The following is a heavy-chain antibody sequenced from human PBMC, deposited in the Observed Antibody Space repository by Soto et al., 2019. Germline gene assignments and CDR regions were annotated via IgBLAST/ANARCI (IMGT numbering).Heavy chain of an antibody. D-gene: IGHD3-10*01. CDR3: ARDLVVREIIALKNGFDI. Sequence: ASVKVSCKASGYTFTGYGISWVRQAPGQGLEWTGWISAYNGNTNYAQKIQGRVTMTTDTSTSTAYMELRSLRSDDTAVYYCARDLVVREIIALKNGFDIWGQGTMVTVSS. J-gene: IGHJ3*02. CDR1: GYTFTGYG. CDR2: ISAYNGNT. V-gene: IGHV1-18*04.